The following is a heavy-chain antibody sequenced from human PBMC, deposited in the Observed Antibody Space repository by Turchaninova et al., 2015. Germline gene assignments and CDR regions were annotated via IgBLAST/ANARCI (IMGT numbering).Heavy chain of an antibody. CDR2: IDYRGNT. CDR3: ARHVTRSVFDY. CDR1: VGTLDNKSDD. D-gene: IGHD2-21*02. Sequence: QLQLQESGPGLVTPSDTLSLPCKVPVGTLDNKSDDWAGCRQPPGKGLEWIGSIDYRGNTYDNPSLKSRLTISVDTSKSQFSLNLNSVTASDTAVYFCARHVTRSVFDYWGQGALVTVSS. J-gene: IGHJ4*02. V-gene: IGHV4-39*01.